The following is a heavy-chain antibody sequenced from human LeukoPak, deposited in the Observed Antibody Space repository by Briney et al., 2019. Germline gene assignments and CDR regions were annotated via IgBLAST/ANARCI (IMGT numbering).Heavy chain of an antibody. CDR3: ARDSRYFDWLSEHYDY. CDR1: GFTFDDYA. J-gene: IGHJ4*02. D-gene: IGHD3-9*01. V-gene: IGHV3-9*01. Sequence: PGRSLRLSCAASGFTFDDYAMHWVRQAPGKGLEWVSGISWNSGSIGYADSVKGRFTISRDNAKNSLYLQMNSLRAEDTAVYYCARDSRYFDWLSEHYDYWGQGTLVTVSS. CDR2: ISWNSGSI.